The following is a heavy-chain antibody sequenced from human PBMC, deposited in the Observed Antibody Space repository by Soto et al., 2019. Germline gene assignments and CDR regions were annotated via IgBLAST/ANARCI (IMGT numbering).Heavy chain of an antibody. J-gene: IGHJ4*02. D-gene: IGHD3-22*01. CDR2: ISGSGGST. V-gene: IGHV3-23*01. CDR1: GFTFSSYA. CDR3: YGIDGSSGYFFDY. Sequence: GGSLRLSCAASGFTFSSYAMSWVRQAPGKGLEWVSAISGSGGSTYYADSVKGRFTISRDNSKNTLYLHMNSLRAEDTAVYYCYGIDGSSGYFFDYWGQGTLVTVSS.